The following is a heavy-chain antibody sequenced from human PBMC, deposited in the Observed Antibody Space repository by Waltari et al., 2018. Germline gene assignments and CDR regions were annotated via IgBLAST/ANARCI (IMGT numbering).Heavy chain of an antibody. Sequence: QVQLQESGPGLVQPSQTLSLTCTVSGASVTSDKSHWNWIRQPAGKGLEWLGRVSNTGFTSYNASLKSRVTISLDTSTNQISLNLNSVTAADTAVYYCVTGPRDKWVGRYSGEFFHHWGPGTLVTVSS. V-gene: IGHV4-61*02. D-gene: IGHD6-19*01. J-gene: IGHJ1*01. CDR2: VSNTGFT. CDR3: VTGPRDKWVGRYSGEFFHH. CDR1: GASVTSDKSH.